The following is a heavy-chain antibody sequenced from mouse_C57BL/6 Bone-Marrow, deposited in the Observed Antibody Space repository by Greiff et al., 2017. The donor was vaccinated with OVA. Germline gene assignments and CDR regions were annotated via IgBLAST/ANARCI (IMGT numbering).Heavy chain of an antibody. CDR3: ALDSSGTWFAY. J-gene: IGHJ3*01. D-gene: IGHD3-2*02. Sequence: EVQLQESGPGLVKPSQSLSLTCSVTGYSITSGYYWNWIRQFPGNKLEWMGYISYDGSNNYNPSLKNRISITRDTSKNQFFLKLNSVTTEDTATYYCALDSSGTWFAYWGQGTLVTVSA. CDR1: GYSITSGYY. CDR2: ISYDGSN. V-gene: IGHV3-6*01.